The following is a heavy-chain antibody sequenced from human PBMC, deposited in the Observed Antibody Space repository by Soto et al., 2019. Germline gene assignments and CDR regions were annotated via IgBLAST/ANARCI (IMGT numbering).Heavy chain of an antibody. V-gene: IGHV3-23*01. D-gene: IGHD1-26*01. J-gene: IGHJ4*02. CDR3: ARRGSGSYYDY. CDR2: ISGSGGSM. Sequence: EVQLLESGGGLVQPGGSLRLPCAASGFTFSSYAMRWVRQAPGKGLEWVSAISGSGGSMYYADSVKGRFTISRDNSKNTLYLQMNSLRAEDTAVYYCARRGSGSYYDYWGQGTLVTVSS. CDR1: GFTFSSYA.